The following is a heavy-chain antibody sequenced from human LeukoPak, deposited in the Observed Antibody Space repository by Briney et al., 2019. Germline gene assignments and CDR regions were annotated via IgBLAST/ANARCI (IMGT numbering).Heavy chain of an antibody. Sequence: SETLSLTCAVYGGSFSGYYWSWIRQPPGKGLEWIGEINHSGSTNYNPSPKSRVTISVDTSKNQFSLKLSSVTAADTAVYYCARRIALYYGDYGWYFDLWGRGTLVTVSS. J-gene: IGHJ2*01. CDR2: INHSGST. CDR3: ARRIALYYGDYGWYFDL. D-gene: IGHD4-17*01. CDR1: GGSFSGYY. V-gene: IGHV4-34*01.